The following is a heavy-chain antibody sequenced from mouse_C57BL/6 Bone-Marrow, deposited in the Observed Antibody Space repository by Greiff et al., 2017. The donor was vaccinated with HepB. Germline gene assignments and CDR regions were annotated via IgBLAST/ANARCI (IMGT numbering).Heavy chain of an antibody. CDR2: ISSGGSYT. CDR1: GFTFSSYG. CDR3: ASNPRFAY. J-gene: IGHJ3*01. Sequence: EVKVVESGGDLVKPGGSLKLSCAASGFTFSSYGMSWVRQTPDKRLEWVATISSGGSYTYYPDSVKGRFTISRDNAKNTLYLQMSSLKSEDTAMYYCASNPRFAYWGQGTLVTVSA. V-gene: IGHV5-6*01.